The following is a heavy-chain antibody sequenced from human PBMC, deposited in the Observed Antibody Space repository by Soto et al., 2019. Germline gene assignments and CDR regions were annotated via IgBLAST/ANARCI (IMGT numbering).Heavy chain of an antibody. Sequence: GASVKVSCKASGYTFNSYYMYWVRQAPGQGLEWMGIINPSGGSTSYAQKFQGRVTMTRDTSTSTVYMELSSLRSEDTAVYYCASSIAAPGAFDIWGQGTMVTVSS. CDR1: GYTFNSYY. J-gene: IGHJ3*02. V-gene: IGHV1-46*02. D-gene: IGHD6-6*01. CDR2: INPSGGST. CDR3: ASSIAAPGAFDI.